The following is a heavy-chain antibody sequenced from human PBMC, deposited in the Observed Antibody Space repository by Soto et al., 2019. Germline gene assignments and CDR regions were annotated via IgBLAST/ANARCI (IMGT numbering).Heavy chain of an antibody. CDR3: VKNRGSWYGPSDY. D-gene: IGHD6-13*01. CDR2: ISSNGGST. J-gene: IGHJ4*02. Sequence: EVQLVESGGGLVQPGGSLRLSCSASGFTFSSYAMHWVRQAPGKGLEDVSGISSNGGSTYYADSVKGRFTISRDNAKNTVFLQMSTLRAEDTAVYYCVKNRGSWYGPSDYWGQGTVVTVSS. CDR1: GFTFSSYA. V-gene: IGHV3-64D*06.